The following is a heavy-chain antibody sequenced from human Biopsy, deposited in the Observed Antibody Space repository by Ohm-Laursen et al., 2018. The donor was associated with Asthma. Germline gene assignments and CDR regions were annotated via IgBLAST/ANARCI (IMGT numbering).Heavy chain of an antibody. CDR2: ISKDASTQ. D-gene: IGHD1-1*01. CDR1: GFVFSQCG. J-gene: IGHJ3*02. V-gene: IGHV3-30*03. CDR3: VRDGTDDAFDI. Sequence: FLRLSCTASGFVFSQCGMHWVRQGPGKGLEWVGVISKDASTQDYADSVKGRFTMARDNSKNTLDLQMNSLREEDTAVYYCVRDGTDDAFDIWGQGTVVSVSS.